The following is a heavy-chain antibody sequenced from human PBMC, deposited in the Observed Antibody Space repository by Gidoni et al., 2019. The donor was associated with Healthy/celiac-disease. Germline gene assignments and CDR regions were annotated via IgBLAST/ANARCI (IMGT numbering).Heavy chain of an antibody. D-gene: IGHD3-16*01. CDR2: INPSGGSP. J-gene: IGHJ4*02. V-gene: IGHV1-46*04. Sequence: QVQLVQSGAEVKKPGASVTVSCKASGYTFTSYYMHWVRQAPGQGLEWMGLINPSGGSPSHAQKWQGRVTMTRDRSTRTGYMGLSSLRCEETAVYDCARSDVGGGGSVVDDWGQGTLVTVSS. CDR3: ARSDVGGGGSVVDD. CDR1: GYTFTSYY.